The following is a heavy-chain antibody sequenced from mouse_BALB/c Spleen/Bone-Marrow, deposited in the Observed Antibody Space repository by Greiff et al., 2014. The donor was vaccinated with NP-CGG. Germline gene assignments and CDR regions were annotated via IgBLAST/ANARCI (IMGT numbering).Heavy chain of an antibody. CDR1: GFSLTTYG. D-gene: IGHD1-2*01. CDR3: ARITTATGAMDY. Sequence: VMLVESGPGLVAPSQSLSITCAVSGFSLTTYGVHWVRQPPGKGLEWLGVLWADGSTNYNSALMSRLSISKDNSKSQVFLKMNGLQTDDTAMYYCARITTATGAMDYWGQGTSVTVSS. J-gene: IGHJ4*01. V-gene: IGHV2-9*02. CDR2: LWADGST.